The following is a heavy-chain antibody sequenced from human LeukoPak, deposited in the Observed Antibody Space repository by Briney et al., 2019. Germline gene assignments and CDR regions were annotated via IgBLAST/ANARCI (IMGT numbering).Heavy chain of an antibody. Sequence: SVKVSCKASGYTFISYDINWVRQATGQGLEWMGGIIPIFGTANYAQKFQGRVTITTDESTSTAYMELSSLRSEDTAVYYCASRIQRDDAFDIWGQGTMVTVSS. V-gene: IGHV1-69*05. D-gene: IGHD5-18*01. J-gene: IGHJ3*02. CDR1: GYTFISYD. CDR2: IIPIFGTA. CDR3: ASRIQRDDAFDI.